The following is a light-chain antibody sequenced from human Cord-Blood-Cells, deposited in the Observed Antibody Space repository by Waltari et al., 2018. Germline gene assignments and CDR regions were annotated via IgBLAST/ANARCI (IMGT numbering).Light chain of an antibody. CDR2: GKN. Sequence: SSELTQDPAVSVALGQTVRITCKGDSLRSYYASWYQQKPGQAPVLVIYGKNNRPSAIPCRFSGCSSGNTASLTITGAQAEDESDYYCNSRDSSGNHLLVFGGGTKLTVL. CDR3: NSRDSSGNHLLV. J-gene: IGLJ2*01. CDR1: SLRSYY. V-gene: IGLV3-19*01.